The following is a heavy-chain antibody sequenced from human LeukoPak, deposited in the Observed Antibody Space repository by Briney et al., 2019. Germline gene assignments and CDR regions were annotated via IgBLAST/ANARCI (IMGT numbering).Heavy chain of an antibody. D-gene: IGHD5-18*01. V-gene: IGHV3-74*01. CDR2: INGDGSTT. J-gene: IGHJ4*02. Sequence: HPGGSLRLSCVASGFTFSSYWIHWVRQAPGKGLVWVSRINGDGSTTIYADSVKGRFTISRDNSKNTVYLQMNSLRAEDTAVYYCAKGQPGGTQLPSWAPYYFDYWGQGTLVTVSS. CDR1: GFTFSSYW. CDR3: AKGQPGGTQLPSWAPYYFDY.